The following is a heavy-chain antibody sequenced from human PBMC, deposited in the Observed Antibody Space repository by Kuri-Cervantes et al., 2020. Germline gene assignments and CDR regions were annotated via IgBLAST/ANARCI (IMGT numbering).Heavy chain of an antibody. CDR3: AKARYCSGGSCYSPMDV. D-gene: IGHD2-15*01. J-gene: IGHJ6*02. CDR2: ISYDGSNK. Sequence: GGSLRLSCAASGFTFSSYGMHWVRQAPGKGLEWVAVISYDGSNKYYADSVKCRFTISRDNSKNTLYLQMNSLRAEDTAVYYCAKARYCSGGSCYSPMDVWGQGTTVTVSS. V-gene: IGHV3-30*18. CDR1: GFTFSSYG.